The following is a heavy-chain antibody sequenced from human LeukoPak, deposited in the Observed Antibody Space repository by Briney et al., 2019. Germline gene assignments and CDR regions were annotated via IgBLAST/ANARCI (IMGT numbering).Heavy chain of an antibody. D-gene: IGHD2-2*01. CDR1: GYTFTSYG. J-gene: IGHJ3*02. CDR3: ARGAPQLVVVPAARNSETDAFDI. Sequence: ASVKVPCKASGYTFTSYGISWVRQAPGRGLEWMGWINPNSGGTNYAQKFQGRVTMTRDTSISTAYMELSRLRSDDTAVYYCARGAPQLVVVPAARNSETDAFDIWGQGTMVTVSS. CDR2: INPNSGGT. V-gene: IGHV1-2*02.